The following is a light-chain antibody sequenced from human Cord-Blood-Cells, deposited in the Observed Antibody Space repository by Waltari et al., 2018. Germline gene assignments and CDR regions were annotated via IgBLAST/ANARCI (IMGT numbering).Light chain of an antibody. CDR3: QQYGSSPYT. CDR2: GAS. CDR1: QSVSSSY. V-gene: IGKV3-20*01. J-gene: IGKJ2*01. Sequence: EIVLTQSPGTPSLSPGGRATLSCRASQSVSSSYLAWYQQKPGQAPRLLIYGASSRATGIPDRFSGSGSGTDFTLTISRLEPEDFAVYYCQQYGSSPYTFGQGTKLEIK.